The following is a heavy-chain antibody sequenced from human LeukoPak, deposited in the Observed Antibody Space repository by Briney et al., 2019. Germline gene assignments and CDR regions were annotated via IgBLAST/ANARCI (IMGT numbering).Heavy chain of an antibody. CDR3: ARDPVEWELLLDY. Sequence: GGSLRLSCAASGFTFSSYWMGWVRQAPGKRLEWVANMNIDGSEKYYADSAKGRFTISRDNARNSMYSQMNSLRVEDTVVYYCARDPVEWELLLDYWGQGTLVTVSS. CDR1: GFTFSSYW. CDR2: MNIDGSEK. D-gene: IGHD1-26*01. J-gene: IGHJ4*02. V-gene: IGHV3-7*01.